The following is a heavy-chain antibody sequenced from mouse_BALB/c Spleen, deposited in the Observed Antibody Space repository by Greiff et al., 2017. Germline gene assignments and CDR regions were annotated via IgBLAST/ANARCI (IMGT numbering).Heavy chain of an antibody. Sequence: EVQRVESGGGLVKPGGSLKLSCAASGFTFSSYTMSWVRQTPEKRLEWVATISSGGSYTYYPDSVKGRFTISRDNAKNTLYLQMSSLKSEDTAMYYCARQDGSRSFDYWGQGTTLTVSS. J-gene: IGHJ2*01. CDR3: ARQDGSRSFDY. CDR1: GFTFSSYT. CDR2: ISSGGSYT. D-gene: IGHD1-1*01. V-gene: IGHV5-6-4*01.